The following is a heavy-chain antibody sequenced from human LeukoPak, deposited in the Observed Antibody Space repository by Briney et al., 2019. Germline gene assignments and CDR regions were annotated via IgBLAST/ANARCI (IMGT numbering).Heavy chain of an antibody. Sequence: SETLSLTCTVSGGSISIYYCSWIRQPAGKGLEWIGRIYTSGSTNYNPSLKSRVTMSVDTPKNQFSLKLSSVTAADTAVYYCARGSGSYAYFDYWGQGTLVTVSS. V-gene: IGHV4-4*07. CDR1: GGSISIYY. D-gene: IGHD1-26*01. J-gene: IGHJ4*02. CDR3: ARGSGSYAYFDY. CDR2: IYTSGST.